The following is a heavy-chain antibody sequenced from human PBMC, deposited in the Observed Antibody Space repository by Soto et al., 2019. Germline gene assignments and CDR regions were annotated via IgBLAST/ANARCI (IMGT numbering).Heavy chain of an antibody. CDR3: ASGIQLWLRRINNGYSG. D-gene: IGHD5-18*01. Sequence: QVQLVQSGAEVKKPESSVKVSCKAPGGTFSTYAISWVRQAPGQGREWMGGIIPMFGTANYAQRFQDRVTITPDESTNTVYMKLSSLRSEDTAVYFCASGIQLWLRRINNGYSGWGQGTLVTVSS. J-gene: IGHJ4*02. CDR1: GGTFSTYA. CDR2: IIPMFGTA. V-gene: IGHV1-69*05.